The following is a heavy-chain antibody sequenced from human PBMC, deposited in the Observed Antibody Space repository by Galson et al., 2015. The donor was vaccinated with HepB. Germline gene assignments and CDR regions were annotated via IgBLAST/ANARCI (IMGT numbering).Heavy chain of an antibody. CDR2: INHRGST. J-gene: IGHJ4*02. CDR3: ARGRGYDFWSGYYKAGLYYFDY. D-gene: IGHD3-3*01. CDR1: GGSFSGYY. Sequence: TLSLTCAVYGGSFSGYYWSWIRQPPGKGLEWIGEINHRGSTNYNPSLKSRVTISVDTSKNQFSLKLSSVTAADTAVYYCARGRGYDFWSGYYKAGLYYFDYWGQGTLVTVSS. V-gene: IGHV4-34*01.